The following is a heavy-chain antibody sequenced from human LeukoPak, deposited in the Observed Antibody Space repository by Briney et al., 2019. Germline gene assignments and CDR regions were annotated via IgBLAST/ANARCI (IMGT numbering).Heavy chain of an antibody. Sequence: GASVKVSCKASGYTFTGYYMHWVRQAPGQGLEWMGWINPNSGGTNYAQKFRGRVTMTRDTSISTAYMELSRLRSDDTAVYYCARRGLRFLEWLPLDYWGQGTLVTVSS. D-gene: IGHD3-3*01. CDR3: ARRGLRFLEWLPLDY. V-gene: IGHV1-2*02. CDR1: GYTFTGYY. J-gene: IGHJ4*02. CDR2: INPNSGGT.